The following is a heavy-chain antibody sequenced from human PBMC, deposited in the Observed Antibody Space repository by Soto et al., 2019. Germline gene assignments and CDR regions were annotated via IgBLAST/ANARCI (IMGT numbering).Heavy chain of an antibody. CDR2: ISGSGGST. J-gene: IGHJ6*02. CDR3: ALGSSSRRRYYYYGMDV. V-gene: IGHV3-23*01. D-gene: IGHD6-13*01. Sequence: EVQLLESGGGLVQPGGSLRLSCAASGFTFSSYAMSWVRQAPGKGLEWVSAISGSGGSTYYADSVKGRFTISRDNSKNTLYLQMNSLRAEDTAVYYCALGSSSRRRYYYYGMDVWGQGTTVTVSS. CDR1: GFTFSSYA.